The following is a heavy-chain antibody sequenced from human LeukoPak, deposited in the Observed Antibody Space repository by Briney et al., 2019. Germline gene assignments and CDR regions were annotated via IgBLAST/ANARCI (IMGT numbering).Heavy chain of an antibody. CDR1: GGSISSYY. CDR2: ISHRGSS. J-gene: IGHJ4*02. CDR3: SRQYSSSYYSDY. D-gene: IGHD6-13*01. Sequence: PSETLSLTCTVSGGSISSYYWSWIRQSPGKGLEWIGEISHRGSSNYNPSFKSRVTISLDTSKNQFSLKLGSVTAADTAMYYCSRQYSSSYYSDYWGQGTLVTVSS. V-gene: IGHV4-34*01.